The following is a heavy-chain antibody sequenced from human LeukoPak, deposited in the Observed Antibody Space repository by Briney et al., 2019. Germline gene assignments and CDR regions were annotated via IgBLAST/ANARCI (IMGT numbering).Heavy chain of an antibody. Sequence: SETLSLTCAVYGGSFSGYYWIWIRQPPGKGLEWIGEINHSGSTNYNPSLKSRVTISVDTSKNQFSLKLSSVSAADTAVYYCARSSGYYPPFDYWGQGTLVTVSS. CDR3: ARSSGYYPPFDY. CDR1: GGSFSGYY. CDR2: INHSGST. D-gene: IGHD3-22*01. J-gene: IGHJ4*02. V-gene: IGHV4-34*01.